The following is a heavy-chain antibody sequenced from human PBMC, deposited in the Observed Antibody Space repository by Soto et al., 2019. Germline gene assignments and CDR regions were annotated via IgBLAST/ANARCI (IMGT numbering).Heavy chain of an antibody. CDR2: MNPNSGNT. Sequence: QVQLVQSGAEVKKPGASVKVSCKASGYTFTSYDINWVRQATGQGLEWMGWMNPNSGNTGYAQKFQGRVTMTRNTSISTAYMGLSSLRSEDTAVYYCARRDSGAMVTGNWYFDLWGRGTLVTVSS. CDR3: ARRDSGAMVTGNWYFDL. D-gene: IGHD5-18*01. CDR1: GYTFTSYD. J-gene: IGHJ2*01. V-gene: IGHV1-8*01.